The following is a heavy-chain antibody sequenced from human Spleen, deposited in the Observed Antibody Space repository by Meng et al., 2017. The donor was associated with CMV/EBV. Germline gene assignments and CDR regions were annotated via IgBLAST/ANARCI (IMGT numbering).Heavy chain of an antibody. J-gene: IGHJ5*02. D-gene: IGHD5-12*01. CDR1: GESFSGYN. CDR2: VNHSGGT. CDR3: ARGGRGGYARSNWFDP. Sequence: YGESFSGYNWNWIRQPPGKGLEWIGEVNHSGGTNYSPSLKSRVTISLDTSKNQFSLNLNSVTAADTAVYYCARGGRGGYARSNWFDPWGQGTLVTVSS. V-gene: IGHV4-34*01.